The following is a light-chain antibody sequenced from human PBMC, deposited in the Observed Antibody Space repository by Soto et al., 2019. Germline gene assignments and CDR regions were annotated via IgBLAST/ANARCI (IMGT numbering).Light chain of an antibody. Sequence: EIVLTQSPGTLSLSPGERATLSCRASQSVSSCYLDWYQQERGQAPNLLISGASTRATGIPDRFSGSGSGTDFTLTSSRLEPEDFAVYYCQQDDNSPLTFGGGTAVQIK. V-gene: IGKV3-20*01. CDR2: GAS. CDR1: QSVSSCY. CDR3: QQDDNSPLT. J-gene: IGKJ4*01.